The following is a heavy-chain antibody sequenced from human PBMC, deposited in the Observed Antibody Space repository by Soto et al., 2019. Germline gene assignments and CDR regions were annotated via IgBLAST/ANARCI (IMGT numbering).Heavy chain of an antibody. CDR1: GYSFTSYW. J-gene: IGHJ6*02. V-gene: IGHV5-51*01. CDR3: ARRGIAAAGTTYGMDV. Sequence: XESLKISWKGCGYSFTSYWIGWVRQMPGKGLEWMGIIYPGDSDTRYSPSFQGQVTISADKSISTAYLQWSSLKAADTAMYYCARRGIAAAGTTYGMDVWGQETTVT. CDR2: IYPGDSDT. D-gene: IGHD6-13*01.